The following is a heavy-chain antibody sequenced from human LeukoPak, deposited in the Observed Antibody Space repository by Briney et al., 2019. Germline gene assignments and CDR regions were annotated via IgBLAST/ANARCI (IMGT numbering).Heavy chain of an antibody. CDR2: INHSGST. J-gene: IGHJ4*02. Sequence: PSETLSLTCTVSGGSISSYYWSWIRQPAGKGLEWIGEINHSGSTNYNPSLKSRVTISVDTSKNQFSLKLSSVTAADTAVYYCARGGGQFPFDYWGQGTLVTVSS. V-gene: IGHV4-34*01. D-gene: IGHD3-16*01. CDR3: ARGGGQFPFDY. CDR1: GGSISSYY.